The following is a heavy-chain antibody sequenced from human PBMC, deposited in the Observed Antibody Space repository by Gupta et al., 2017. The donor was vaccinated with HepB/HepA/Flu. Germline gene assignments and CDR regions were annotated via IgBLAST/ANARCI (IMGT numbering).Heavy chain of an antibody. CDR3: AKPYTVDD. J-gene: IGHJ4*02. V-gene: IGHV3-23*01. CDR1: GFSFSSFV. CDR2: ISANGQKT. Sequence: EVQLLESGGGLVQPGGSLRLSCAASGFSFSSFVMTWVRQAPGKGLEWVSGISANGQKTFYADSVKGRFTISRDNSKNRLYLQLNSLRVEDTAVYFCAKPYTVDDWGQGALVTVSS. D-gene: IGHD4-17*01.